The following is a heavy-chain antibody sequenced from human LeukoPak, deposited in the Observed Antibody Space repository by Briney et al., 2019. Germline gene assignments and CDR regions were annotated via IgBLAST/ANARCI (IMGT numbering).Heavy chain of an antibody. D-gene: IGHD1/OR15-1a*01. CDR3: AGENWSNDCFDP. J-gene: IGHJ5*02. CDR2: INPSGGST. V-gene: IGHV1-46*01. CDR1: GYTFTSYY. Sequence: ASVKVSCKASGYTFTSYYMHWVRQAPGQGLEWMGIINPSGGSTSYAQKFQGRVTMTRDTSTSTLYMELSSMRSEDTAVYYCAGENWSNDCFDPWGQGTLVTVSS.